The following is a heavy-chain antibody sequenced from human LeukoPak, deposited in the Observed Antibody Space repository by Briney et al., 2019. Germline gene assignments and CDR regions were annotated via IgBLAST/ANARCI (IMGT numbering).Heavy chain of an antibody. CDR3: ARAGRSSGWQTYAIYYYYYMDV. CDR1: GFTFSSYW. V-gene: IGHV3-74*01. CDR2: ISSDGSST. J-gene: IGHJ6*03. D-gene: IGHD6-19*01. Sequence: GGSLRLSCAASGFTFSSYWMHWVRQAPGKGLVWVSRISSDGSSTSYADSVKGRFTISRDNAKNTLYLQMNSLRAEDTAVYYCARAGRSSGWQTYAIYYYYYMDVWGKGTTVTISS.